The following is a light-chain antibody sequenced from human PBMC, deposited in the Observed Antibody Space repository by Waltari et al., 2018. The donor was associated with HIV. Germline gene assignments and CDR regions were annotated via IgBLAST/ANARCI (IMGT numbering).Light chain of an antibody. V-gene: IGKV4-1*01. CDR1: QSVLYSSNNKNY. CDR2: WAS. J-gene: IGKJ4*01. CDR3: QQYYSTPLT. Sequence: DIVMTQSPDSLAASLGERATINCKSSQSVLYSSNNKNYLAWYQQKPGQHPKLLISWASTRESGVPDRFSGSGSGTDFTLTISSLQAEDVAVYYCQQYYSTPLTFGGGTKVEIE.